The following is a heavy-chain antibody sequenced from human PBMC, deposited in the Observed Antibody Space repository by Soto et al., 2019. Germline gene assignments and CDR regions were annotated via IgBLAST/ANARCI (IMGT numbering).Heavy chain of an antibody. CDR1: GYTFTSYW. J-gene: IGHJ6*02. CDR3: AAYSCGWLHSCYGMDV. CDR2: IYPGDSDT. Sequence: PGESLKISCKGSGYTFTSYWIAWVRQMPGKGLEWMGIIYPGDSDTRYSPPFQGQVTISADKSITTAYLQWSSLKASDTAMYYCAAYSCGWLHSCYGMDVWGQGTPVTDPS. D-gene: IGHD6-19*01. V-gene: IGHV5-51*01.